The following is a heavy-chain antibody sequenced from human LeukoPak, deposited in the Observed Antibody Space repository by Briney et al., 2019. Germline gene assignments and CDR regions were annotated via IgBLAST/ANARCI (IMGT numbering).Heavy chain of an antibody. CDR3: ARLRPVAGYDAFDI. J-gene: IGHJ3*02. V-gene: IGHV4-59*08. CDR1: GGSISSCY. D-gene: IGHD6-19*01. CDR2: IYYSGST. Sequence: SETLSLTCSVSGGSISSCYWSWIRQPPGKGLEWIGYIYYSGSTNYNPSLKSRVTMSVDTSKNQFSLKLTSVTAADTAVYYCARLRPVAGYDAFDIWGHGTMVTVSS.